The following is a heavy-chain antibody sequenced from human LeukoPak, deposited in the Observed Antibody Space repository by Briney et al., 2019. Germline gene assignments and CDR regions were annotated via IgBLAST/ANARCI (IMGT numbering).Heavy chain of an antibody. CDR3: ARCCIAARHQLEYNWFDP. Sequence: SETLSLTCTVSGGSISSSSYYWGWIRQPPGKGLEWIGSIYHSGSTNYNPSLKSRVTISVDKSKNQFSLKLSSVTAADTAVYYCARCCIAARHQLEYNWFDPWGQGTLVTVSS. CDR2: IYHSGST. J-gene: IGHJ5*02. CDR1: GGSISSSSYY. D-gene: IGHD6-6*01. V-gene: IGHV4-39*07.